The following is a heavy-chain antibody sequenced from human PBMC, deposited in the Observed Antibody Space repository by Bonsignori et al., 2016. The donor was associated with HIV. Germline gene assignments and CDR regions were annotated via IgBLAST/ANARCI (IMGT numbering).Heavy chain of an antibody. CDR2: VSCWDH. Sequence: QVQLQESGPGLVKPSGTLSLTCAVSGGSISSDNWWVWVRQPPEKGAGVDWRNVSCWDHNYNPSLKSRVTISVDKSKNQFSLKLTSVTAADTALYYCARDGPWDRRYFDSWGQGALVTGLL. CDR1: GGSISSDNW. V-gene: IGHV4-4*02. J-gene: IGHJ4*02. D-gene: IGHD1-26*01. CDR3: ARDGPWDRRYFDS.